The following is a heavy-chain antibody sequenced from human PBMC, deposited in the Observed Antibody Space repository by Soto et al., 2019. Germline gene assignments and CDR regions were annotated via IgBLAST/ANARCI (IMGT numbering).Heavy chain of an antibody. CDR1: GFSLSSTGVA. CDR2: MYWDDDK. CDR3: AHRPSVSGPDCFDP. J-gene: IGHJ5*02. Sequence: QITLKESGPTVVKPTQTLTLTCTLSGFSLSSTGVAVAWIRQSPGKAPEWLALMYWDDDKRYRPSLERRLTITKDTSKNQVVLTMTNMEPVDTGTYYCAHRPSVSGPDCFDPGGQGTLVTVSS. D-gene: IGHD3-10*01. V-gene: IGHV2-5*02.